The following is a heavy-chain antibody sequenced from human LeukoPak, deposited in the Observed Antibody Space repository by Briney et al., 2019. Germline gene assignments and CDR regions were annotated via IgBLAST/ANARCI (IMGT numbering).Heavy chain of an antibody. J-gene: IGHJ6*03. CDR1: GGSISSYY. CDR3: ARGVGGYYYYYYMDV. D-gene: IGHD1-26*01. Sequence: SETLSLTCTVSGGSISSYYWSWIRQPPGKGLEWIGYIYYSGSTNYNPSLKSRVTISVDTSKNQFSLKLSSVTAADTAVYYCARGVGGYYYYYYMDVWGKGTTVTVSS. CDR2: IYYSGST. V-gene: IGHV4-59*01.